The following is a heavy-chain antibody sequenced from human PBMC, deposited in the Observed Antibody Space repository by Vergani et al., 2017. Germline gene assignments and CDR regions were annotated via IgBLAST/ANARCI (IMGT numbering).Heavy chain of an antibody. Sequence: QVQLVQSGAEVKKPGASVKVSCQVSGYTLTELSMHWVRQAPGKGLEWRGGFDPEDGETIYAQKFQGRVTMTEETTTDTAYMELSSLRSEDTAVYYCAVVVPAAIGVNWFDPWGQGTLVTVSS. CDR3: AVVVPAAIGVNWFDP. J-gene: IGHJ5*02. CDR1: GYTLTELS. V-gene: IGHV1-24*01. CDR2: FDPEDGET. D-gene: IGHD2-2*01.